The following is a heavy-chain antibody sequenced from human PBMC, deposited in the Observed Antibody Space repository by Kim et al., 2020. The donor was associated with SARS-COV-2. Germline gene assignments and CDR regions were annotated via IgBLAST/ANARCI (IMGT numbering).Heavy chain of an antibody. Sequence: SETLSLTCTVSGGSIGNYYWSWIRQSPGKRLEWIAYIFRSGSTNYNLSFMNRVTISVHTSENRTFLNLKSVTPADTAVYYCARGSDDALTVGAWGPGIL. CDR2: IFRSGST. D-gene: IGHD1-26*01. CDR1: GGSIGNYY. J-gene: IGHJ5*02. CDR3: ARGSDDALTVGA. V-gene: IGHV4-59*01.